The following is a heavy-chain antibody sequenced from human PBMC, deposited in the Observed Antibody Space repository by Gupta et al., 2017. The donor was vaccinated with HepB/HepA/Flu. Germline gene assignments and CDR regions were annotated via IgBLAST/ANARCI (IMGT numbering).Heavy chain of an antibody. V-gene: IGHV4-34*01. CDR3: ARGWGYGYDAFDI. Sequence: QVQLQQWGAGLLKPSETLSLTCAVYGGSFSGYYWSWIRQPPGKGLEWIGEINHSGSTHYNPSLKSRVTSSVDTSKNQFSLKLSSVTAADTAGYDWARGWGYGYDAFDIWGHGTRGTVS. J-gene: IGHJ3*02. CDR1: GGSFSGYY. CDR2: INHSGST. D-gene: IGHD5-18*01.